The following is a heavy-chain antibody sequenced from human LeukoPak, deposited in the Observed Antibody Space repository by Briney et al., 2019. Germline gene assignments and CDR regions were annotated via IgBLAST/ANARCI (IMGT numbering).Heavy chain of an antibody. CDR1: GFTFSSYA. CDR3: TTEDSSGWYGGNWFDP. Sequence: GGSLRLSCAASGFTFSSYAMSWVRQAPGKGLEWVSTISGSGNRTYYADSVKGRFTISRDNSKNTLYLQMNSLKTEDTAVYYCTTEDSSGWYGGNWFDPWGQGTLVTVSS. J-gene: IGHJ5*02. CDR2: ISGSGNRT. V-gene: IGHV3-23*01. D-gene: IGHD6-19*01.